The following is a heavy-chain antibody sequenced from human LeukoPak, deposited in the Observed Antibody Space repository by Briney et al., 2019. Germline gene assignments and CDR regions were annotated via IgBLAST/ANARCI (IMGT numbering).Heavy chain of an antibody. J-gene: IGHJ4*02. CDR3: ARGLRGYSGYDFDY. V-gene: IGHV1-69*06. Sequence: ASVKVSCKASGGTFSSYAISWVRQAPGQGLEWMGGIIPIFGTANYAQKFQGRVTITADKSTSTAYMELSSLRSEDTAVYYCARGLRGYSGYDFDYWGQGTLVTVSS. D-gene: IGHD5-12*01. CDR1: GGTFSSYA. CDR2: IIPIFGTA.